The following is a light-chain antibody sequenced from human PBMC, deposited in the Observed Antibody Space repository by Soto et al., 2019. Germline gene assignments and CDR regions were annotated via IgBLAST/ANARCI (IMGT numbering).Light chain of an antibody. CDR3: QQYYDYPPLI. CDR2: GAS. V-gene: IGKV3-15*01. CDR1: RNINRK. J-gene: IGKJ4*01. Sequence: EIVMTQSPATLSVSPGERATLSCRASRNINRKLARYQHKPGQAPRLLLSGASTRATGIPARFSGSRSGTEFTLTISSLQSEDFAVYYCQQYYDYPPLIFGGGTKVEIK.